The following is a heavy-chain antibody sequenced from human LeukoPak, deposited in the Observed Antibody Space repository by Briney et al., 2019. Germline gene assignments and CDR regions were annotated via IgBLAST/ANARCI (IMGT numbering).Heavy chain of an antibody. D-gene: IGHD6-19*01. V-gene: IGHV3-53*01. CDR1: GFNVSRNY. CDR2: IYSGGRTEYP. CDR3: ARSRDSSGWYPFQH. Sequence: GGSLRLSCAASGFNVSRNYMSWVRQAPGKGPEWVSVIYSGGRTEYPEYADSVKGRFTISRNKSKNTLYLQLNSLRAEDTAVYYCARSRDSSGWYPFQHWGQGTLVTVSS. J-gene: IGHJ1*01.